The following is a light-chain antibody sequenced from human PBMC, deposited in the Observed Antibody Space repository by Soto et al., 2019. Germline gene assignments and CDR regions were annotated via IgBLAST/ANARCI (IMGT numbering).Light chain of an antibody. J-gene: IGLJ1*01. V-gene: IGLV1-51*01. CDR1: SSNIGGNS. CDR2: DDN. CDR3: GSWDSSLSAYV. Sequence: QSVLTQPPSVSAAPGQKVTISRSGSSSNIGGNSVSWYQQLPGTAPKLLIYDDNKRPSGTPDRFSGSKSGTSATLGITGFQTGDEADYYCGSWDSSLSAYVFGTGTKVTVL.